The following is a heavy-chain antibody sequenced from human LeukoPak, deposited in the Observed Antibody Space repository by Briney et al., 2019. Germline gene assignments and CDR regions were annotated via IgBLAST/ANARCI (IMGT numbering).Heavy chain of an antibody. D-gene: IGHD6-13*01. Sequence: GGSLRLSCAASGFTFSSYSMNWVRQAPGKGLEWVSSISSSSSYIYHADSVKGRFTISRDNAKNSLYLQMNSLRAEDTAVYYCARVKEQLANGDYYYYMDVWGKGTTVTVSS. CDR2: ISSSSSYI. CDR1: GFTFSSYS. J-gene: IGHJ6*03. CDR3: ARVKEQLANGDYYYYMDV. V-gene: IGHV3-21*01.